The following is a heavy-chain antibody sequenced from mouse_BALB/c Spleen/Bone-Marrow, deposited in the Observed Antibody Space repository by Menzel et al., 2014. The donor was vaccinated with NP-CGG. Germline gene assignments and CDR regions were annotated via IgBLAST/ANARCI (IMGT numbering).Heavy chain of an antibody. J-gene: IGHJ4*01. Sequence: VQLQQSGAELVRPGASVALSCKASGYTFIDYEMHWVKQTPVHGLEWIGAIDPETGGTAYNQKFKGKATLTADKSSSTAYMELRSLTSEDSAVYYCTRSLYGNYVMDFWGQGTSVTVSS. CDR2: IDPETGGT. D-gene: IGHD2-1*01. CDR1: GYTFIDYE. V-gene: IGHV1-15*01. CDR3: TRSLYGNYVMDF.